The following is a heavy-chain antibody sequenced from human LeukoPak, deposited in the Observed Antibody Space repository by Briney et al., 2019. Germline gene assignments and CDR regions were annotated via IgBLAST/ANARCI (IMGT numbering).Heavy chain of an antibody. Sequence: ASVKVSCKVSGYTLTEISMYWVRQVPGKGLEWMGGFDREDGESIYAQKFQGRVTVTEDTSTDTAYMELSSLRSEDTAVYYCATVGYSYGAFDYWGQGTLVTVSS. CDR1: GYTLTEIS. J-gene: IGHJ4*02. V-gene: IGHV1-24*01. D-gene: IGHD5-18*01. CDR2: FDREDGES. CDR3: ATVGYSYGAFDY.